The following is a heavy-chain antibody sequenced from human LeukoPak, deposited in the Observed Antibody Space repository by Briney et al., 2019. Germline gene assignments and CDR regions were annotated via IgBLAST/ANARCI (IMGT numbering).Heavy chain of an antibody. Sequence: ASVKVSCTASGYTFTDYYIHWVRQAPGQGLEWMGWINPNSGGTSYAQKFQGRVTMTRDTSISTAYMELSRLRSDDTAVYYCARVASTTRRHDAFDIWGQGTMVIVSS. D-gene: IGHD1-1*01. CDR1: GYTFTDYY. J-gene: IGHJ3*02. CDR3: ARVASTTRRHDAFDI. CDR2: INPNSGGT. V-gene: IGHV1-2*02.